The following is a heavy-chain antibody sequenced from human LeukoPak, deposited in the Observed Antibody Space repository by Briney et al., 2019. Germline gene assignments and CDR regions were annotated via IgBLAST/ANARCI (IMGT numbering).Heavy chain of an antibody. CDR3: AKDNLYSSSWYDGLTAFDI. CDR1: GYTFTSYG. J-gene: IGHJ3*02. Sequence: ASVKVSCKASGYTFTSYGISWVRQAPGQGLEWMGWISAYDGNTNYAQKLQGRVTMTTDTSTSTAYMELRSLRSDDTAVYYCAKDNLYSSSWYDGLTAFDIWGQGTMVTVSS. CDR2: ISAYDGNT. D-gene: IGHD6-13*01. V-gene: IGHV1-18*01.